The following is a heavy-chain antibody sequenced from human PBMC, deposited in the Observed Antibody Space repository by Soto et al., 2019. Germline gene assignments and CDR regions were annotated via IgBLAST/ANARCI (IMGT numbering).Heavy chain of an antibody. D-gene: IGHD6-13*01. V-gene: IGHV1-3*01. CDR3: ARVYSVNYLGYFDY. J-gene: IGHJ4*02. CDR1: GYTFTSYA. CDR2: INAGNGNT. Sequence: ASVKVSCKASGYTFTSYAMNWVRQAPGQRLEWMGWINAGNGNTKYSQKFQGRVTITRDTSASTAYMELSSLRSEDTAVYYCARVYSVNYLGYFDYWGQGALVTVSS.